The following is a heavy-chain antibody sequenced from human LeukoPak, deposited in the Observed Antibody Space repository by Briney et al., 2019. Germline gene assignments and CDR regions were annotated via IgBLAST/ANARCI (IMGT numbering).Heavy chain of an antibody. D-gene: IGHD6-13*01. CDR3: ARHPSSSSWSEFDY. Sequence: GESLKISCKGSGCSFTSYWIGWVRQMPGKGLEWMGIIYPGDYDTRYSPSFQGQVTISADKSISTAYLQWSSLKASDTAMYYCARHPSSSSWSEFDYWGQGTLVTVSS. CDR2: IYPGDYDT. V-gene: IGHV5-51*01. CDR1: GCSFTSYW. J-gene: IGHJ4*02.